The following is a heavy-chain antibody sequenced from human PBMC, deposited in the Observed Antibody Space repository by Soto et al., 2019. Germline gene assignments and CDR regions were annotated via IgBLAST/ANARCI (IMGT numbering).Heavy chain of an antibody. CDR3: ARMVRGSNIDYYPYIDV. CDR2: ISGNSGDT. J-gene: IGHJ6*03. Sequence: QVQLVQSGAEVKKPGASVKVSCKASGYSFTSHGISWVRQAPGQGLEWMGWISGNSGDTNYAQKLQGRVTVTTDTSTSTAYMELRSLRSEDPAVYYCARMVRGSNIDYYPYIDVWGKGTTVTVSS. V-gene: IGHV1-18*01. D-gene: IGHD3-10*01. CDR1: GYSFTSHG.